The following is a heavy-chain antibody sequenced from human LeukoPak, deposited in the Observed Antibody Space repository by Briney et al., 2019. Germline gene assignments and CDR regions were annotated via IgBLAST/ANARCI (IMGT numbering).Heavy chain of an antibody. CDR2: ISTSSSTR. V-gene: IGHV3-48*02. Sequence: GSPRLSCAASGFTFSSYSMNWVRQAPGKGLEWVSYISTSSSTRYYADSVKGRFTVSRDNAKNSLYLQMSSLRDDGTALYYCARHNYWGQGTLVTVSS. CDR1: GFTFSSYS. J-gene: IGHJ4*02. CDR3: ARHNY.